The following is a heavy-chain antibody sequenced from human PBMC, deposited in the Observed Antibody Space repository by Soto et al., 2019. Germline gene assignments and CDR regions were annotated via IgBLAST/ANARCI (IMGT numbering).Heavy chain of an antibody. Sequence: TSETLRVTCAVEGGSFIDYYGSWIRQPPGKGLEWIGEINHSGSTNYNPSLKSRVTISVDTSKNQFSLKLSSVTAADTAVYYCARGRVAARARHYYYYYGMDVWGQGTTVTVSS. V-gene: IGHV4-34*01. CDR3: ARGRVAARARHYYYYYGMDV. CDR2: INHSGST. D-gene: IGHD6-6*01. J-gene: IGHJ6*02. CDR1: GGSFIDYY.